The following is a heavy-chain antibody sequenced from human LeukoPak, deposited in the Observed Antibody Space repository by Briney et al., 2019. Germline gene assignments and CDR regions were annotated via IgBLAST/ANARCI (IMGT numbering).Heavy chain of an antibody. V-gene: IGHV3-23*01. Sequence: GGSLRLSCAASGFTFSSYAMSWVRQAPGKGLEWVSAISGSGGSTYYADSVKGRFTISRDNSKNTLYLQMNSLRAEDTAVYHCPRTPTPDYGDYRWADIRFDPWGQGNLGTVSS. CDR3: PRTPTPDYGDYRWADIRFDP. J-gene: IGHJ5*02. CDR1: GFTFSSYA. CDR2: ISGSGGST. D-gene: IGHD4-17*01.